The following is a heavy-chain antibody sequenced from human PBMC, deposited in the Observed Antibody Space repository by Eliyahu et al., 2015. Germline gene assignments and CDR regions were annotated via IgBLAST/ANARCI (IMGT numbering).Heavy chain of an antibody. CDR3: ARDYYDSSGYYRYFDL. CDR1: GGTFSSYA. CDR2: IIPIFGTA. V-gene: IGHV1-69*01. J-gene: IGHJ2*01. Sequence: EVKKPGSSVKVSCKASGGTFSSYAVSWVRQAPGQGLEWMGGIIPIFGTANYAQKFQGRVTITADESTSTAYMELSSLRSEDTAVYYCARDYYDSSGYYRYFDLWGRGTLVTVSS. D-gene: IGHD3-22*01.